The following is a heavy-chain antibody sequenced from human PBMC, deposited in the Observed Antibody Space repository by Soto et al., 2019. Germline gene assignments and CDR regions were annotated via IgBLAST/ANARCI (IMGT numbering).Heavy chain of an antibody. CDR2: INAGNGNT. J-gene: IGHJ4*02. Sequence: ASVKVSCKASGYTFTSYAMHWVRQAPGQRLEWMGWINAGNGNTKYSQKFQGRVTITRDTSASTAYMELSSLRSEDTAVYYCAGDLYDFWSGSHLFDYWGQGTLVTVSS. CDR3: AGDLYDFWSGSHLFDY. D-gene: IGHD3-3*01. V-gene: IGHV1-3*01. CDR1: GYTFTSYA.